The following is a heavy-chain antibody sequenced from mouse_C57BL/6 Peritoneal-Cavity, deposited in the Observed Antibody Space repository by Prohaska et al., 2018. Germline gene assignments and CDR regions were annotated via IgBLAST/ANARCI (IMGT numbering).Heavy chain of an antibody. V-gene: IGHV12-3*01. Sequence: QMQLQESGTGLVKPSQSLFLTCSITGFPITSGYYWIWIRQSPGKPLEWMGYITHSGETFYNPSLQSPISITRETAKNQFFLQLNAETTEDTAMYDCEEDSWGYRYYDVWGTGTTVTVSS. J-gene: IGHJ1*03. D-gene: IGHD4-1*01. CDR1: GFPITSGYY. CDR2: ITHSGET. CDR3: EEDSWGYRYYDV.